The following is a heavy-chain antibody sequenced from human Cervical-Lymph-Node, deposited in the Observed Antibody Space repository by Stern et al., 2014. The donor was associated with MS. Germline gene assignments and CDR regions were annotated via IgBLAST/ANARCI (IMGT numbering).Heavy chain of an antibody. V-gene: IGHV5-51*01. J-gene: IGHJ4*02. CDR1: GYSFTANW. Sequence: EVQLVESGAEVKKPGESLKISCKGSGYSFTANWIAWVRQMPGKGLEWMGIIDPVDTDTSDSPSFQGQVTISADKSISTAYLQWSSLKASDTAMYYCARDYGDYAFDYWGQGTLVTVSS. D-gene: IGHD4-17*01. CDR3: ARDYGDYAFDY. CDR2: IDPVDTDT.